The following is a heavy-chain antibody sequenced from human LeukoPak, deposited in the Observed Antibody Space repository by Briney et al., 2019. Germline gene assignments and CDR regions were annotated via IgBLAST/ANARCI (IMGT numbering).Heavy chain of an antibody. CDR2: ISGSGSST. J-gene: IGHJ4*02. CDR3: AKGTYYDFWSGSVTPIY. Sequence: GESLRLSCAASGFTFRSYAMSWVRQAPGKGLEWVSGISGSGSSTYYADSVKGRFTISRDNSKNTLYLQVNSLRAEDTAVYYCAKGTYYDFWSGSVTPIYWGQGTLVTVSS. D-gene: IGHD3-3*01. V-gene: IGHV3-23*01. CDR1: GFTFRSYA.